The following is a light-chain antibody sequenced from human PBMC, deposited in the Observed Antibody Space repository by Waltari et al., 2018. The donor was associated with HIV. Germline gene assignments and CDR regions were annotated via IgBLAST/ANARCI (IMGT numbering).Light chain of an antibody. V-gene: IGKV3-15*01. CDR2: DAS. CDR1: QNIGTS. J-gene: IGKJ1*01. Sequence: MGLTQSPPTLSASLGETVTLSCRATQNIGTSLAWYQQIRGQAPRLLIFDASSRATGVPTRFRGAGSGTDFTLSISNVQSEDFGSYFCQQYETWPPGTFGRGTRVDLK. CDR3: QQYETWPPGT.